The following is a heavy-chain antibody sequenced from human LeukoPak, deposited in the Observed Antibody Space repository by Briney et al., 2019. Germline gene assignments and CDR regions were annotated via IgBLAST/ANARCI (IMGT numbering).Heavy chain of an antibody. D-gene: IGHD2-2*01. Sequence: SVKVSCKASGGTFSSYAISWVRQAPGQGLEWMGGVIPIFGTANYAQKFQGRVTITADESTSTAYMELSSLRSEDTAVYYCASQRGGVVPAANYYYYYYMDVWGKGTTVTVSS. CDR2: VIPIFGTA. CDR1: GGTFSSYA. J-gene: IGHJ6*03. V-gene: IGHV1-69*01. CDR3: ASQRGGVVPAANYYYYYYMDV.